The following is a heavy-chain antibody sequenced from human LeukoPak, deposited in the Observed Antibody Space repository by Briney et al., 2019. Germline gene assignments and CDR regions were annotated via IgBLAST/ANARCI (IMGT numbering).Heavy chain of an antibody. Sequence: PGKSLRLSCGASGFSFSSHSMNWVRQAPGKGLEWVSYISSGSETIYYADSVKGRFTISRDNAKNTLYLQMNSLRAEDTAVYYCAREDLINSRWWPFDYWGQGTLVTVSS. V-gene: IGHV3-48*04. CDR2: ISSGSETI. CDR1: GFSFSSHS. J-gene: IGHJ4*02. D-gene: IGHD6-13*01. CDR3: AREDLINSRWWPFDY.